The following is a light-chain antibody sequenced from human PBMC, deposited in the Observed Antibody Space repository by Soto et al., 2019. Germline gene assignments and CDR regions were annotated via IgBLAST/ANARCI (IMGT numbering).Light chain of an antibody. CDR3: GSWDSSLSAYV. Sequence: QSVMSQPPSVSAAPGQRVTISCSGSSSNIGGNSVSWYQQLPGTAPKLLIYDDDQRPPGIPDRFSGSKSGTSATLGITGFQTGDEADYYFGSWDSSLSAYVFGTGTKLTVL. V-gene: IGLV1-51*01. CDR2: DDD. CDR1: SSNIGGNS. J-gene: IGLJ1*01.